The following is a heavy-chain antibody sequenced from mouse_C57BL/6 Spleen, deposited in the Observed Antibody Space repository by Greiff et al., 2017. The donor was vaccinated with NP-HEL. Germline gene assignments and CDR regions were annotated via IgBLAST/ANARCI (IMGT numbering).Heavy chain of an antibody. CDR3: ARRRAYDGSWYFDV. V-gene: IGHV5-17*01. J-gene: IGHJ1*03. Sequence: EVQLVESGGGLVKPGGSLKLSCAASGFTFSDYGLHWVRQAPEKGLEWVAYISSGSSTIYYADTVKGRFTISRDNAKNTLFLQMTSLRSEDTAMYYCARRRAYDGSWYFDVWGTGTTVTVSS. CDR2: ISSGSSTI. CDR1: GFTFSDYG. D-gene: IGHD2-3*01.